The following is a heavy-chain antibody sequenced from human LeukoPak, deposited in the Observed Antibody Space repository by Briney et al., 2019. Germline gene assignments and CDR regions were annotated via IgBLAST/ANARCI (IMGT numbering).Heavy chain of an antibody. Sequence: GGSLRLSCAASGFTFSSYAMSWVRQAPGKGLEWVSAISGSGGSTYYADSVKGRFTISRDNSKNTLYLQMNSLRAEDTAVYYTAKDSFDILTGPFDYCGQGTLVTVSS. CDR1: GFTFSSYA. J-gene: IGHJ4*02. D-gene: IGHD3-9*01. CDR3: AKDSFDILTGPFDY. CDR2: ISGSGGST. V-gene: IGHV3-23*01.